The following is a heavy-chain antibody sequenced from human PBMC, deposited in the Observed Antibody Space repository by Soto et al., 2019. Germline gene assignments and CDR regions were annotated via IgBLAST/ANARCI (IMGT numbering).Heavy chain of an antibody. D-gene: IGHD7-27*01. CDR2: IYYSGST. Sequence: LETQSLTWTVAGGSSNNHYWSWIRQPQRQGLEWIGYIYYSGSTNYNPSLKSRGTMSVDTSRNQFSLKLSSLTAADTAIYYCARANWFFDYWGQGTLVTVSS. CDR1: GGSSNNHY. CDR3: ARANWFFDY. V-gene: IGHV4-59*11. J-gene: IGHJ4*02.